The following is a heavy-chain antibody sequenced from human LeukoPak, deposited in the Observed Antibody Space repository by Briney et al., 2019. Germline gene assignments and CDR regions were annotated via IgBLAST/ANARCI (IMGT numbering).Heavy chain of an antibody. D-gene: IGHD3-10*01. Sequence: GESLKISCKGSGYSFTSYWSGWVRQMPGKGLESMGIIYPNDSDTRYSPSFQGQVTISADKSISTAYLQWSSLKASDTAMYYCAKQPTSMVRGIIITDYYFDYWGQGTLVTVSS. CDR1: GYSFTSYW. CDR3: AKQPTSMVRGIIITDYYFDY. J-gene: IGHJ4*02. CDR2: IYPNDSDT. V-gene: IGHV5-51*01.